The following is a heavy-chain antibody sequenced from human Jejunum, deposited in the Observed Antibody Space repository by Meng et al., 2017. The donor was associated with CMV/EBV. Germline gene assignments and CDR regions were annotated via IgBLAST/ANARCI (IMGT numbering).Heavy chain of an antibody. J-gene: IGHJ3*02. CDR1: GCRISDSG. Sequence: GCRISDSGMNWVRQAPGKGLEWVSGISYSDGRAYYADSVRGRFTISRDISKNTLSLQMNSLSAEDTAVYHCARGSSRGGTDAFDIWGQGTRVTVSS. CDR2: ISYSDGRA. D-gene: IGHD1-1*01. V-gene: IGHV3-23*01. CDR3: ARGSSRGGTDAFDI.